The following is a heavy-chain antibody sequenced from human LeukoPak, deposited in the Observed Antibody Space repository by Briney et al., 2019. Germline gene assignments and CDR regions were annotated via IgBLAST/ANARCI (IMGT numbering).Heavy chain of an antibody. J-gene: IGHJ4*02. CDR1: GFTFSSYA. D-gene: IGHD4-23*01. CDR2: ISYDGSNK. CDR3: ARDGYGGNSYFDY. V-gene: IGHV3-30-3*01. Sequence: GGSLRLSCAASGFTFSSYAMHWVRQAPGKGLEWVAVISYDGSNKYYADSVKGRFTISRDNSKNTLYLQMNSLRAEDTAVYYCARDGYGGNSYFDYWGQGTLVTVSS.